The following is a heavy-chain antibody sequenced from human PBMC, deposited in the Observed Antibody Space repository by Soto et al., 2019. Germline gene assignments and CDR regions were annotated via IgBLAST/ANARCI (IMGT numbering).Heavy chain of an antibody. CDR3: ARGHWIVATKSSSTYRFDP. J-gene: IGHJ5*02. D-gene: IGHD5-12*01. CDR1: GGSFSGYY. V-gene: IGHV4-34*01. Sequence: SETLSLTCAVYGGSFSGYYWSWIRQPPGKGLGWIGEINHSGSTNYNPSLKSRVTISVDTSKNQFSLKLSSVTAADTAVYYCARGHWIVATKSSSTYRFDPWGQGTLVTVSS. CDR2: INHSGST.